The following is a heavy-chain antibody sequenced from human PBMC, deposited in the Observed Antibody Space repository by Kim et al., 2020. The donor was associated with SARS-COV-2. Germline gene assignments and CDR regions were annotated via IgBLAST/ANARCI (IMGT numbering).Heavy chain of an antibody. CDR2: IKQDGSIK. D-gene: IGHD2-2*01. J-gene: IGHJ4*02. CDR3: AREGYCGSRSCYDY. CDR1: GFTFSSYW. V-gene: IGHV3-7*01. Sequence: GGSLRHSCAASGFTFSSYWMTWVRQAPGKGLEWVANIKQDGSIKYYVDSVKGRFTITRDNAMKSLYLQMNSLRAEDTAVYYCAREGYCGSRSCYDYWGQGTLVTVSS.